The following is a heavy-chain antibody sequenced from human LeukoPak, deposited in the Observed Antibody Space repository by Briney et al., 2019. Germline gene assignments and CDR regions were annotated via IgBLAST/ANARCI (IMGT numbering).Heavy chain of an antibody. J-gene: IGHJ2*01. Sequence: PGGSLRLSCAASGFTFSSYGMHWVRQAPGKGLEWVSAISGSGGSTYYADSVKGRFTISRDNSKNTLYLQMNSLRAEDTAVYYCAKVPAAMYWYFDLWGRGTLVTVSS. CDR2: ISGSGGST. CDR1: GFTFSSYG. CDR3: AKVPAAMYWYFDL. V-gene: IGHV3-23*01. D-gene: IGHD2-2*01.